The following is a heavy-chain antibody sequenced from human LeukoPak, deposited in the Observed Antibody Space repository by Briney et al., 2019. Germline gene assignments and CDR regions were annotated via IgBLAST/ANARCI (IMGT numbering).Heavy chain of an antibody. CDR3: ATDPELGYCSGGSCHREVY. Sequence: SETLSLTCTVSGGSISSYYWSWIRQPPGKGLEWLGYIYYSGSTNYNPSLKSRVTISVDTSKNQFSLKLSSVTAADTAVYYCATDPELGYCSGGSCHREVYWGQGTLVTVSS. CDR1: GGSISSYY. CDR2: IYYSGST. D-gene: IGHD2-15*01. J-gene: IGHJ4*02. V-gene: IGHV4-59*12.